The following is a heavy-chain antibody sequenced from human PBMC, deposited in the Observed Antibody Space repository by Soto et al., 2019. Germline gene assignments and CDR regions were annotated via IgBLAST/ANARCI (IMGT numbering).Heavy chain of an antibody. V-gene: IGHV3-66*01. J-gene: IGHJ4*02. CDR3: AREGTYNWV. CDR2: IYSGGAT. Sequence: EVQLVESGGGLVQPGGSLRLSCAASGFTVSNNYMRWVRQDPGKGLEWVSLIYSGGATYYADSVKGRFTISRDNSKNTLELQMNILRAEDTAVYYCAREGTYNWVGGQGILVNVSS. D-gene: IGHD1-1*01. CDR1: GFTVSNNY.